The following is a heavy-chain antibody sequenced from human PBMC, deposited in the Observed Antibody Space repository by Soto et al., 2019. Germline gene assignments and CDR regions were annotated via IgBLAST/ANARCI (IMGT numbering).Heavy chain of an antibody. CDR1: GGSISSSSYY. V-gene: IGHV4-39*01. CDR3: ARHGPPFYYDSSGLWRFQH. CDR2: IYYSGST. D-gene: IGHD3-22*01. J-gene: IGHJ1*01. Sequence: QLQLQESGPGLVKPSETLSLTCTVSGGSISSSSYYWGWIRQPPGKGLEWIGSIYYSGSTYYNPSLKSRVTISVDTXXNXFXXTLSSVTAADTAVYYCARHGPPFYYDSSGLWRFQHWGQGTLVTVSS.